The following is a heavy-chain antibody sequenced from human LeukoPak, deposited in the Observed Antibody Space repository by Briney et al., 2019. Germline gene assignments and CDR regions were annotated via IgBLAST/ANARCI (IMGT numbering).Heavy chain of an antibody. Sequence: KPGASVKVSCKASGYTFSSYDINWVRQATGQGLEWMGWMNPNSGNTGYAQKFQGRVTMTRNTSISTAYMELSSLRSEDTAVYYCARRKCSTDCHNLDQPWGQGTLVTVSS. CDR3: ARRKCSTDCHNLDQP. CDR1: GYTFSSYD. J-gene: IGHJ5*02. D-gene: IGHD2-2*01. V-gene: IGHV1-8*01. CDR2: MNPNSGNT.